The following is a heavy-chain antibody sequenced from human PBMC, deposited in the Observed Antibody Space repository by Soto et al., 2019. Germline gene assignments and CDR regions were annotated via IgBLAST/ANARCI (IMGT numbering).Heavy chain of an antibody. CDR3: AIDYPPLLGSGRYSWFDP. Sequence: ASETLSLTCAVYGGSFSGYYWSWFRQPPGKGLEWIGEINHSGSTNYNPPLKSRVTISIDTSKNQFSLKLSSVTAADTAVYYCAIDYPPLLGSGRYSWFDPRGQGTLVTGSS. CDR1: GGSFSGYY. D-gene: IGHD3-10*02. J-gene: IGHJ5*02. CDR2: INHSGST. V-gene: IGHV4-34*01.